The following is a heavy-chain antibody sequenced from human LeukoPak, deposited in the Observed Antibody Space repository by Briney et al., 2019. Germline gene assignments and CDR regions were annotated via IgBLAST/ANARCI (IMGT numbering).Heavy chain of an antibody. CDR1: GGSISSGDYY. V-gene: IGHV4-30-4*01. D-gene: IGHD3-22*01. CDR3: AREVFAGYYDSSGYHDY. J-gene: IGHJ4*02. Sequence: PSETLSLTYTVSGGSISSGDYYWSWIRQPPGKGLEWIGYIYYSGSTYYNPSLKSRVTISVDTSKNQFSLKLSSVTAADTAVYYCAREVFAGYYDSSGYHDYWGQGTLVTVSS. CDR2: IYYSGST.